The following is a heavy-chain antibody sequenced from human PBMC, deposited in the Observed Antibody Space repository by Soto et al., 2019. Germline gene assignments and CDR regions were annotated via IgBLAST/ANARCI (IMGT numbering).Heavy chain of an antibody. Sequence: ASVKVSCKASGYTFTSYVISWVLQAPGQGLEWMGWISAYNGNTNYAQKLQGRVTMTTDTSTSTAYMELRSLRSDDTAVYYCAISERVVTALLKVDYSGKGPPVIVSS. CDR3: AISERVVTALLKVDY. V-gene: IGHV1-18*04. D-gene: IGHD2-21*02. CDR2: ISAYNGNT. J-gene: IGHJ4*02. CDR1: GYTFTSYV.